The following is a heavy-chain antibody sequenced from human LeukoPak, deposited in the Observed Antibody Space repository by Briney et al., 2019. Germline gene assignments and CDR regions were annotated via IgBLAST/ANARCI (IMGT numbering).Heavy chain of an antibody. D-gene: IGHD3-3*01. CDR2: MSANGGDT. Sequence: GRCLTLSRPVSPFPFTFYAMNSFRQAPGNGPDLVSIMSANGGDTHYADSVKGPFTITTDNSKNTLYLQINNPSIDNTAVYYCAKRYYDFPLDYWGHGTLVTVSS. V-gene: IGHV3-23*01. J-gene: IGHJ4*01. CDR1: PFPFTFYA. CDR3: AKRYYDFPLDY.